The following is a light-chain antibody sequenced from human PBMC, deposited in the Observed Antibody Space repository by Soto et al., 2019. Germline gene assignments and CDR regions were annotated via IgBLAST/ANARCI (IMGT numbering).Light chain of an antibody. J-gene: IGKJ5*01. CDR1: QSVSSY. V-gene: IGKV3-11*01. CDR2: DAS. CDR3: QQSSNSIT. Sequence: EIVFTQSPATLSFSAVERAALSCRASQSVSSYLAWYQQKPSQAPRLLIYDASNRATGIPARFSGSGSGTDFTLTISSLETEDFAVYYCQQSSNSITFGQGTRLEIK.